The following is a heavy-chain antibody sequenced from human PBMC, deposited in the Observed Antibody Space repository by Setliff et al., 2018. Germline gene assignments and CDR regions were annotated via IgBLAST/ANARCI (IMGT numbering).Heavy chain of an antibody. CDR1: GFTFSSYS. CDR2: ISSSSSTI. D-gene: IGHD3-3*01. CDR3: ARDYTYYDFWSGPSSDAFDI. J-gene: IGHJ3*02. V-gene: IGHV3-48*01. Sequence: GGSLRLSCAASGFTFSSYSMNWVRQAPGKGLEWVSYISSSSSTIYYADSVKGRFTISRDNAKNSLYLQMNSLRAEDAAVYYCARDYTYYDFWSGPSSDAFDIWGQGTMVTVSS.